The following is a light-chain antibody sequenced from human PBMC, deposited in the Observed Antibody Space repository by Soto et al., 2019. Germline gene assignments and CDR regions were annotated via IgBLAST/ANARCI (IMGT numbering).Light chain of an antibody. CDR3: QQSNSITWT. CDR1: QSISSW. V-gene: IGKV1-5*03. CDR2: KAS. J-gene: IGKJ1*01. Sequence: DIQMTQSPSTLSASVGDRVTITCRASQSISSWLAWYQQKPGKAPKLLIYKASSLESGVPSRFSGSGSGTEFTLTISSLQPDDFATYSCQQSNSITWTFGQGTKVDIK.